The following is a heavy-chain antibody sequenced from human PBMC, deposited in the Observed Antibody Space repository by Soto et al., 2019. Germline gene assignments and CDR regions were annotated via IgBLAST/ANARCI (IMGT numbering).Heavy chain of an antibody. D-gene: IGHD3-9*01. J-gene: IGHJ4*02. Sequence: TLSLTCSVSGDSINSDNYYWGWIRQPPGKGLEWIGSIYYRGNTYYNPSLKTRVTISLDKSKSQFSLKLNSVTAADSAVYFCARLEGLATISYYFDYWGQGTLVTVSS. CDR1: GDSINSDNYY. CDR2: IYYRGNT. V-gene: IGHV4-39*01. CDR3: ARLEGLATISYYFDY.